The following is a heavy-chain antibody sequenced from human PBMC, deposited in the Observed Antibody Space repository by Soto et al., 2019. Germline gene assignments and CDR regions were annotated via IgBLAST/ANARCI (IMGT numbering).Heavy chain of an antibody. CDR3: ARHEQQLAYVLTY. Sequence: QVQLVQSGAEVKKPGSSVKVSCKASGGTFSSYTISWVRQAPGQGLEWMGRIIPILGIANYAQKFQGRVTITADKSTSTAYMELSSLRSEDTAVYYCARHEQQLAYVLTYWGQRTLVTVSS. J-gene: IGHJ4*02. D-gene: IGHD6-13*01. CDR1: GGTFSSYT. V-gene: IGHV1-69*02. CDR2: IIPILGIA.